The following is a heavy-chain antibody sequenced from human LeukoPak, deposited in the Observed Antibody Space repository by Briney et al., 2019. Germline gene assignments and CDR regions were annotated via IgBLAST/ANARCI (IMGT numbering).Heavy chain of an antibody. V-gene: IGHV3-33*01. J-gene: IGHJ2*01. D-gene: IGHD6-6*01. CDR2: IWYDGSNK. Sequence: GGSLRLSCAASGFTFSSYGMHWVRQAPGKGLEWVAVIWYDGSNKYYADSVKGRFTISSDNSKNTLYLQMNNLRADDAALFYCAGAPGSSSFFWYFDLWGRGTLVTVSS. CDR1: GFTFSSYG. CDR3: AGAPGSSSFFWYFDL.